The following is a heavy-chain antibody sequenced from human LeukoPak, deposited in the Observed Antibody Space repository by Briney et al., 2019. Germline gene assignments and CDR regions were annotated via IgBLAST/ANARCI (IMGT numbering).Heavy chain of an antibody. CDR3: ARAPQVLQLGAFDI. V-gene: IGHV4-31*03. Sequence: SQTLSLTCTVSGGSISSGGYYWSWIRQHPGKGLEWIGYIYYSGSTYYNPSLKSRATISVDTSKNQFSLKLSSVTAADTAVYYCARAPQVLQLGAFDIWGQGTMVTVSS. CDR1: GGSISSGGYY. D-gene: IGHD2-8*02. J-gene: IGHJ3*02. CDR2: IYYSGST.